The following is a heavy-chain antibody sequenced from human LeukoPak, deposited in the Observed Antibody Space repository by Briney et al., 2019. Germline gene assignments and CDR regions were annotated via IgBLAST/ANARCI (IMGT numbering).Heavy chain of an antibody. D-gene: IGHD6-19*01. CDR2: ISYDGSNK. J-gene: IGHJ4*02. V-gene: IGHV3-30*04. Sequence: GGSLRLSCAASGFTFSSYAMHWVRQAPGKGLEWVAVISYDGSNKYYADSVKGRFTISRDNSKNTLYLQMNSLRAEDTAVYYCARSEPGIAVADPFDYWGRGTLVTVSS. CDR1: GFTFSSYA. CDR3: ARSEPGIAVADPFDY.